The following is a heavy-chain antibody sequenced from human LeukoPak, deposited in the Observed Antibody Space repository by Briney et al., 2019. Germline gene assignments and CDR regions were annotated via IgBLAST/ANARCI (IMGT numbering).Heavy chain of an antibody. V-gene: IGHV4-59*01. Sequence: SETLSLTCTVSGGSISSYYWSWIRQPPGKGLEWIGYIYYSGSTNYNPSLKSRVTISVDTSKNQFSLKLSSVTAADTAVYYCARSDILAGGFDYWGQGTLVTVSS. CDR1: GGSISSYY. CDR3: ARSDILAGGFDY. D-gene: IGHD3-10*01. J-gene: IGHJ4*02. CDR2: IYYSGST.